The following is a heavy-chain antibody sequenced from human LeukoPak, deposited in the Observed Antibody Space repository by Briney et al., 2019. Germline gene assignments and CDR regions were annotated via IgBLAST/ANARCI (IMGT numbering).Heavy chain of an antibody. Sequence: SETLSLTCAVYGGSFSGYYWSWIRQPPGKGLKWIGEINHSGSTNYNPSLKSRVTISVDTSKNQFSLKLSSVTAADTAVYYCASLDFWGGHNWFDPWGQGTLVTVSS. D-gene: IGHD3-3*01. V-gene: IGHV4-34*01. CDR2: INHSGST. CDR1: GGSFSGYY. CDR3: ASLDFWGGHNWFDP. J-gene: IGHJ5*02.